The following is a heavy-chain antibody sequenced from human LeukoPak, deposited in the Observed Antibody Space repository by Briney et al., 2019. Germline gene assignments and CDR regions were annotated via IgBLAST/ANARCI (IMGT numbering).Heavy chain of an antibody. D-gene: IGHD1-14*01. Sequence: PSQTLSLTCTVSGGSISSGGYYWSWIRQPPGKGLEWIGYIYHSGSTYYNPSPKSRVTISVDTSKNQFSLKLSSVTAADTAVYYCARDQKVGSWRGTHDYWGQGTLVTVSS. V-gene: IGHV4-30-2*01. CDR1: GGSISSGGYY. CDR2: IYHSGST. CDR3: ARDQKVGSWRGTHDY. J-gene: IGHJ4*02.